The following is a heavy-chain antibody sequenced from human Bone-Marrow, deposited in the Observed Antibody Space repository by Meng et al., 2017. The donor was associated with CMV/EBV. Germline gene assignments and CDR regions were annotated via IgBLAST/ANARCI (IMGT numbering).Heavy chain of an antibody. CDR3: ARVVRGITIFGLVIRGRNWFDP. Sequence: SETLSLTCTVSGCPISGYYWCWIRQPPGKGLEWIGYIYYSGSTNYNPSLKSRVTISVDTSKNQFSLKLSSVTAADTAVYYRARVVRGITIFGLVIRGRNWFDPWGQGTLVTVSS. CDR2: IYYSGST. D-gene: IGHD3-3*01. J-gene: IGHJ5*02. V-gene: IGHV4-59*01. CDR1: GCPISGYY.